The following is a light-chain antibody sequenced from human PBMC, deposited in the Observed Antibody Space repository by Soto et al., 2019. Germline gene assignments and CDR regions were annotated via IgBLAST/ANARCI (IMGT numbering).Light chain of an antibody. CDR1: SSDAGGYNY. CDR3: SSYTSSSPLYV. Sequence: SALTQPASVSGSPGQSITISCTGTSSDAGGYNYVSWYQQHPGKAPKLMIYEVSNRPSGVSNRFSGSKYGNPASLTISGLQAEDEADYYCSSYTSSSPLYVFGTGTKVTVL. V-gene: IGLV2-14*01. J-gene: IGLJ1*01. CDR2: EVS.